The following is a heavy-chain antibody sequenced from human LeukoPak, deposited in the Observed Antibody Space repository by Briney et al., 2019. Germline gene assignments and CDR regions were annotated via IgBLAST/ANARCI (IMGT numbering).Heavy chain of an antibody. V-gene: IGHV3-23*01. CDR3: AKADRRSDLPYYFDY. CDR2: ISGSRGST. Sequence: PGGSLRLSCAASRFTFSNYAMSWVRQAPGKGLEWVSTISGSRGSTYYADSVKGRFTISRDNSKNTLYLQMNSLRAEDTAVYYCAKADRRSDLPYYFDYWGQGTLVTVSS. CDR1: RFTFSNYA. J-gene: IGHJ4*02.